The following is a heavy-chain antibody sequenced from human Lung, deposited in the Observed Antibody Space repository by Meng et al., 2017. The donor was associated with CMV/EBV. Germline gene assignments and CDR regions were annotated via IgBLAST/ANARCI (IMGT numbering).Heavy chain of an antibody. CDR2: INHSGST. CDR3: ARGYEYGSSSYPWD. V-gene: IGHV4-34*01. D-gene: IGHD6-6*01. Sequence: SQTLSLTCAVYGGSFSGYYWSWIRQPPGKGLEWIGEINHSGSTNYNPSLKSRVTISVDTSKNQFSLKLSSVTAADTAVYYCARGYEYGSSSYPWDWGQGTLVTVSS. CDR1: GGSFSGYY. J-gene: IGHJ4*02.